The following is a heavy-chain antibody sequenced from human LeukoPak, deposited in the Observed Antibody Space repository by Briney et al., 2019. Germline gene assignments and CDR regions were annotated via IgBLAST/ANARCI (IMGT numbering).Heavy chain of an antibody. CDR1: GGSISSPTYY. J-gene: IGHJ4*02. D-gene: IGHD2/OR15-2a*01. CDR3: ARASPPIGGLDY. Sequence: PSETLSLTCTVSGGSISSPTYYWAWIRQPPGKGLEWIGTIHYSGSTFYNPSLKSRVTISVDTSKNQFSLKLSSVTAADTAVYYCARASPPIGGLDYWGQGTLVTVSS. V-gene: IGHV4-39*01. CDR2: IHYSGST.